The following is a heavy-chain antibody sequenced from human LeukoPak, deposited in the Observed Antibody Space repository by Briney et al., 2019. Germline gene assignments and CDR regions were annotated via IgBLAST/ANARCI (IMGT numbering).Heavy chain of an antibody. V-gene: IGHV3-30*02. CDR1: GFTFSSYG. CDR3: AKDYRPYCSSTSCTSMDV. D-gene: IGHD2-2*01. J-gene: IGHJ6*04. Sequence: PGGSLRLSCAASGFTFSSYGMHWVRQAPGKGLEWVAFILYDGSNKYYADSVKGRFTISRDNSKNTLYLQMNSLRAEDTAVYYCAKDYRPYCSSTSCTSMDVWGKGTTVTVSS. CDR2: ILYDGSNK.